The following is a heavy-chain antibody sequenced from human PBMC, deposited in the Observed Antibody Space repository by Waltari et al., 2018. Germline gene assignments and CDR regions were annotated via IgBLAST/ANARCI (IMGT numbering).Heavy chain of an antibody. CDR2: INPNSGGT. CDR1: GYTFPGYF. CDR3: ARFLGAHIASHYNWFDP. J-gene: IGHJ5*02. V-gene: IGHV1-2*06. D-gene: IGHD1-26*01. Sequence: QVQLVQSGAEVKKPGASMKASSTASGYTFPGYFMPWVRQAHGDGLEWRRRINPNSGGTNYAQKFQGRVTMTRDTSISTAYMELSRLRSDDTAVYYCARFLGAHIASHYNWFDPWGQGTLVTVSS.